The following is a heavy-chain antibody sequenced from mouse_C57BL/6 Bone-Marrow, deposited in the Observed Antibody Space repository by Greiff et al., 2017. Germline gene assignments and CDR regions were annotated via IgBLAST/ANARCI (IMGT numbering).Heavy chain of an antibody. CDR2: ISSGGSYT. CDR3: ARHHYDRDY. J-gene: IGHJ2*01. CDR1: GFTFSSYG. Sequence: EVHLVESGGDLVKPGGSLKLSCAASGFTFSSYGMSWVRQTPDKRLEWVATISSGGSYTYYPDSVKGRFTISRDNAKNTLYLQMSSLKSEDTAMYYCARHHYDRDYWGQGTTLTVSS. D-gene: IGHD2-4*01. V-gene: IGHV5-6*01.